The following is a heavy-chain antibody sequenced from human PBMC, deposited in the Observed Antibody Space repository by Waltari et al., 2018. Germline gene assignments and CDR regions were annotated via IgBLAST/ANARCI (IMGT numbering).Heavy chain of an antibody. D-gene: IGHD2-15*01. V-gene: IGHV3-23*01. J-gene: IGHJ1*01. Sequence: EVQLLESGGGLVQPGGSLRLSCAASGFTFSSYAMSWVRQAPGKGLEWVSAISGSGGYTYYADSVKGRFTISRDNSKNTLYLQMNSLRAEDTAVYYCAKDHLYCSGGSCYCECFQHWGQGTLVTVSS. CDR2: ISGSGGYT. CDR3: AKDHLYCSGGSCYCECFQH. CDR1: GFTFSSYA.